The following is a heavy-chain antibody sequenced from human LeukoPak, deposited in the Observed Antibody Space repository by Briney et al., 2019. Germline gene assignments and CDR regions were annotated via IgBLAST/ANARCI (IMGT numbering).Heavy chain of an antibody. D-gene: IGHD2/OR15-2a*01. CDR2: IYTSGST. Sequence: SETLSLTCTVSGNSISSGDNYWSWLRQPAGKGLEWIGRIYTSGSTNYNPSLKRRVTISVDTSKNQFSLKLSSVTAADTAVYYCARRFGRISYNWFDPWGQGTLVTVSS. CDR3: ARRFGRISYNWFDP. V-gene: IGHV4-61*02. CDR1: GNSISSGDNY. J-gene: IGHJ5*02.